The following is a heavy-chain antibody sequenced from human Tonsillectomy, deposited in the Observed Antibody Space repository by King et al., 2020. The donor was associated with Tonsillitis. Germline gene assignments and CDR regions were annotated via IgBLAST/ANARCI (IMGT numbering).Heavy chain of an antibody. CDR1: GFTFSSYG. J-gene: IGHJ3*02. D-gene: IGHD3-3*01. V-gene: IGHV3-30*18. CDR2: ISYDGSNK. CDR3: AKDQILEWLSDAFDI. Sequence: QVQLVESGGGVVQPGRSLRLSCAASGFTFSSYGMHWVRQAPGKGLEWVAVISYDGSNKYYADSVKGRFTISRDNSKNTLYLQMNSLRAEDTAVYYCAKDQILEWLSDAFDIWGQGTMVTVSS.